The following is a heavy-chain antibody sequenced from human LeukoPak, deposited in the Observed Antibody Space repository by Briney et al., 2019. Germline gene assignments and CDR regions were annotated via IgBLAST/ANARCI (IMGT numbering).Heavy chain of an antibody. V-gene: IGHV3-33*01. D-gene: IGHD6-19*01. Sequence: GRSLRLSCAASGFTFSSYGMHWVRQAPGKGLEWVAVIWYDGSNKYYADSVKGRFTISRDNSKNTLYLQMNSLRAEDTAVYYCASSPWYSSGWVDYWGQGTLVTVSS. CDR1: GFTFSSYG. CDR3: ASSPWYSSGWVDY. J-gene: IGHJ4*02. CDR2: IWYDGSNK.